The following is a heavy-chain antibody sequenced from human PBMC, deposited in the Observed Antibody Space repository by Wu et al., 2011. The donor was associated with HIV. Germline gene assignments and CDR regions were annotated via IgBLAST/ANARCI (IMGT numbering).Heavy chain of an antibody. CDR1: GYTLSELS. D-gene: IGHD6-19*01. CDR3: AIGMSNQWLPRPDY. CDR2: FDPEDGET. J-gene: IGHJ4*02. Sequence: QVQLVQSGAEVKKPGASVKVSCKVSGYTLSELSMHWVRQAPGKGLEWMGGFDPEDGETIYAQKFQGRVTMTADTSTDTAYMELGSLKSEDTAVYYCAIGMSNQWLPRPDYWGQGTLVTVSS. V-gene: IGHV1-24*01.